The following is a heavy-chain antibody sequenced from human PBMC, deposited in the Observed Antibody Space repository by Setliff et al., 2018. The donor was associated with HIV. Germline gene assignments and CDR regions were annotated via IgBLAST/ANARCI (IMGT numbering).Heavy chain of an antibody. CDR2: IYNSGST. CDR1: GGSISNYH. V-gene: IGHV4-59*01. Sequence: SETLSLTCPVSGGSISNYHWSWIRQPPGKGLEWIGYIYNSGSTNYNRSLKSRVTIPVDASKNHFSLKLRSVTAADTAVYYCARVGAVAGFDYWGQGALVTVSS. D-gene: IGHD6-19*01. CDR3: ARVGAVAGFDY. J-gene: IGHJ4*02.